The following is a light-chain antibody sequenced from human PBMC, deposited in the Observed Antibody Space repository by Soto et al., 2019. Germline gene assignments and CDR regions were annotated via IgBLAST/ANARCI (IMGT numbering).Light chain of an antibody. CDR1: QSISSW. Sequence: DIQMTQSPSTLSASIGDRVTITCRTSQSISSWLAWYQQKPGTAPRLLIYDASSLESGVPSRFSGSGSGTEFTFTISSLQPDDFATYYCQHYNSYSCTFGQGTNLEIK. J-gene: IGKJ2*02. CDR3: QHYNSYSCT. V-gene: IGKV1-5*01. CDR2: DAS.